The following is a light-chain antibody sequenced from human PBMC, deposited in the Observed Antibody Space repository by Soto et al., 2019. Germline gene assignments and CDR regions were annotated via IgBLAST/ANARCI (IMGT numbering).Light chain of an antibody. V-gene: IGKV1-39*01. Sequence: DIQMTQSPSSLSASIGDRVTISCRASQNIKNYLNWYQHQRGKAPKLLVYAASTLQGGVPSRFTGSGSGTDFTLTISRLLPEDFATYFCQQSYTHPWTFGQGTTVEI. CDR2: AAS. CDR1: QNIKNY. CDR3: QQSYTHPWT. J-gene: IGKJ1*01.